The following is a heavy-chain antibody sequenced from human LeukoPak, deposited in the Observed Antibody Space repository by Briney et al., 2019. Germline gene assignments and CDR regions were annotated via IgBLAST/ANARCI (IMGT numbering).Heavy chain of an antibody. J-gene: IGHJ4*02. Sequence: GGSLRLSCAASGFTFTTYWMSWVRQLPGKGLEWVANINQDGTEKYYVDSVKGRFTISRDNAKNSLYLQMNSLRAEDTAVYYCAKTAAGGYFDYWGQGTLVTVSS. CDR2: INQDGTEK. V-gene: IGHV3-7*01. D-gene: IGHD6-13*01. CDR3: AKTAAGGYFDY. CDR1: GFTFTTYW.